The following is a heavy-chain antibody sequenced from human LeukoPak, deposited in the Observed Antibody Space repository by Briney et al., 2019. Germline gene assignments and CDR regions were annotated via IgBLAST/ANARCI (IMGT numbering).Heavy chain of an antibody. CDR1: GVTFSSYA. CDR2: ISGSGGST. J-gene: IGHJ4*02. Sequence: GGSLRLSCAASGVTFSSYAMSWVRQAPGKGLEWVSAISGSGGSTYYADSVKGRFTISRDNSKNTLYLQMNSLRAEDTAVYYCAKGFGALTRPDFFDYWGQGTLVTVSS. V-gene: IGHV3-23*01. CDR3: AKGFGALTRPDFFDY. D-gene: IGHD4/OR15-4a*01.